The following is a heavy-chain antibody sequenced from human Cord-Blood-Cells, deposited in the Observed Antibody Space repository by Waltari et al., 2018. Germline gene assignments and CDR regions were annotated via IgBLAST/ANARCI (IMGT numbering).Heavy chain of an antibody. V-gene: IGHV1-69*12. CDR1: GGHFSSYA. D-gene: IGHD3-22*01. J-gene: IGHJ4*02. Sequence: QVQLVQSGAEVKKPGSSVKVSCKASGGHFSSYAIRWVRQAPGQGLEWMGGIIPIFGTANYAQKFQGRVTITADESTSTAYMELSSLRSEDTAVYYCARDRDYYDSSGYYYFDYWGQGTLVTVSS. CDR2: IIPIFGTA. CDR3: ARDRDYYDSSGYYYFDY.